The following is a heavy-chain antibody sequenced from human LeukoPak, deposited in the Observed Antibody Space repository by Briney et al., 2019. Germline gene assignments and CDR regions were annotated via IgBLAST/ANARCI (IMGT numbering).Heavy chain of an antibody. CDR1: GFTVSSNY. CDR2: ISSSSSYI. V-gene: IGHV3-21*01. J-gene: IGHJ4*02. Sequence: GGSLRLTCAASGFTVSSNYMSWVRQAPGKGLEWVSSISSSSSYIYYADSVKGRFTISRDNAKNSLYLQMNSLRAEDTAVYYCASNKGYDSSGYYYAKAPFDYWGQGTLVTVSS. CDR3: ASNKGYDSSGYYYAKAPFDY. D-gene: IGHD3-22*01.